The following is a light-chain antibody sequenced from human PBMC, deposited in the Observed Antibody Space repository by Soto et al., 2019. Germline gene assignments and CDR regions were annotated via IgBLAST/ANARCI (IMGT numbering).Light chain of an antibody. CDR1: QSVSSL. CDR2: GAS. Sequence: EIVLTQSPATLSLSPGQRATLSCRASQSVSSLLAWYRQKPGQAPRLLIYGASHGPTGIPARYSGNGSGTDFTLPISGVEPEDFAVYYGQQRSDRLTFGGGTRVDIK. J-gene: IGKJ4*01. V-gene: IGKV3-11*01. CDR3: QQRSDRLT.